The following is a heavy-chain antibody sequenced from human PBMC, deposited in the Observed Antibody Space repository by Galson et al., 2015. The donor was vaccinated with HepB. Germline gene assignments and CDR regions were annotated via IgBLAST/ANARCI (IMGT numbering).Heavy chain of an antibody. CDR2: MNPNSGNT. CDR1: GYTFTSYD. D-gene: IGHD3-3*01. CDR3: ARSRGSNVLRFLEWPPDWFDP. V-gene: IGHV1-8*01. Sequence: SVKVSCKASGYTFTSYDINWVRQATGQGLEWMGWMNPNSGNTGYAQKFQGRVTMTRNASISTAYMELSSLRSGDTAVYYCARSRGSNVLRFLEWPPDWFDPWGQGTLVTVSS. J-gene: IGHJ5*02.